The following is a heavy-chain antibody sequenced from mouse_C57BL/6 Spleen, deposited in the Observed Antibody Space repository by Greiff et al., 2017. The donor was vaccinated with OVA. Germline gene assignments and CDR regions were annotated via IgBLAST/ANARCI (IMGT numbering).Heavy chain of an antibody. CDR1: GFTFSDYY. CDR2: ISNGGGST. V-gene: IGHV5-12*01. J-gene: IGHJ4*01. D-gene: IGHD2-5*01. Sequence: EVMLVESGGGLVQPGGSLKLSCAASGFTFSDYYMYWVRQTPEKRLEWVAYISNGGGSTYYPDTVKGRFTISRDNAKNTLYLQMSRLKSEDTAMYYCARHGDSNWAMDYWGQGTSVTVSS. CDR3: ARHGDSNWAMDY.